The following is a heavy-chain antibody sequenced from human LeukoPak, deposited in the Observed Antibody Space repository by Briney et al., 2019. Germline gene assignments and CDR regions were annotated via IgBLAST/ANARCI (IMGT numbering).Heavy chain of an antibody. CDR1: GGSISSGGYY. CDR3: ARGGITTVTTSYYYYGMDV. CDR2: IYYSGST. V-gene: IGHV4-31*03. D-gene: IGHD4-17*01. J-gene: IGHJ6*02. Sequence: PSQTLSLTCTVSGGSISSGGYYWSWIRQHPGKGLEWIGYIYYSGSTYYNPSLKSRVTISVDTSKNQFSLKLSSVTAADTAVYYCARGGITTVTTSYYYYGMDVWGQGTTVTVSS.